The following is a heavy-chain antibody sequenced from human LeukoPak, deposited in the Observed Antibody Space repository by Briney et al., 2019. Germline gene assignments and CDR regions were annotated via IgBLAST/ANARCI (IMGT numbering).Heavy chain of an antibody. D-gene: IGHD6-6*01. J-gene: IGHJ4*02. V-gene: IGHV4-31*03. CDR1: GGSISSGGYY. CDR3: ARDGGAARPFDY. Sequence: SETLSLTCTVSGGSISSGGYYWSWIRQHPGKGLEWIGYIYYSGSTYYNPSLKSRVTISVDTSKNQFSLKLSSVTAADTAVYYCARDGGAARPFDYWGQGTLVTVSS. CDR2: IYYSGST.